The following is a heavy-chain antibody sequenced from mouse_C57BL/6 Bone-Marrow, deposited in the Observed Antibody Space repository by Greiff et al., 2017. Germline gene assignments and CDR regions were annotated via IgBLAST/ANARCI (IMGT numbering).Heavy chain of an antibody. CDR3: ARLLRWDAMDY. D-gene: IGHD1-1*01. CDR1: GFNIKDYY. Sequence: EVKLMESGAELVKPGASVKLSCTASGFNIKDYYMHWVKQRTEQGLEWIGRIDPEDGETKYAPKFQGKATITADTSSNTAYLQRSSLTSEDTAVYYCARLLRWDAMDYWGQGTSVTVSS. V-gene: IGHV14-2*01. J-gene: IGHJ4*01. CDR2: IDPEDGET.